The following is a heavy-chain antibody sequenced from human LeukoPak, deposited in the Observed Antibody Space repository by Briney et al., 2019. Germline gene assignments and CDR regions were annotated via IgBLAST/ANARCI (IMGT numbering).Heavy chain of an antibody. CDR1: GFTSDGYV. CDR3: AKSPFYIVGATTFDY. Sequence: GGSLRLSCAASGFTSDGYVMHWVRQAPGKGLEGVSGISWNSGSIGYADSVKGRFTISRDNAKNSLYLQMNSLRAEDTALYYCAKSPFYIVGATTFDYWGQGTLVTVSS. CDR2: ISWNSGSI. D-gene: IGHD1-26*01. V-gene: IGHV3-9*02. J-gene: IGHJ4*02.